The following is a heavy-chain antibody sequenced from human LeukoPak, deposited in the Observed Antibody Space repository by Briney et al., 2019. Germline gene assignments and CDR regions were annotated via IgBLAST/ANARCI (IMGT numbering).Heavy chain of an antibody. CDR2: IYGSGIT. Sequence: SSETLSLTCTVSGGSIISNYWSWIRQSAGTGLEWIGRIYGSGITDYNPSLKSRVTMSLDTSRKQFSLRLTSVTAADTAVYYCARWKFYGSTGYSPGYYMDVWGKGTTVSVFS. D-gene: IGHD3-22*01. CDR1: GGSIISNY. J-gene: IGHJ6*03. V-gene: IGHV4-4*07. CDR3: ARWKFYGSTGYSPGYYMDV.